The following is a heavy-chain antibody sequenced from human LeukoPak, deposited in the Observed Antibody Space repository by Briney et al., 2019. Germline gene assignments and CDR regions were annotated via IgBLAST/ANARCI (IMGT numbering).Heavy chain of an antibody. CDR2: ISSSSSYI. D-gene: IGHD3-22*01. CDR1: GFAFSSYS. Sequence: GGSLRLSCAASGFAFSSYSMNWVRQAPGKGLEWVSSISSSSSYIYYADSVKGRFTISRDNAKNSLYLQMNSLRAEDTAVYYCASGIVVDALDYWGQGTLVTVSS. J-gene: IGHJ4*02. CDR3: ASGIVVDALDY. V-gene: IGHV3-21*01.